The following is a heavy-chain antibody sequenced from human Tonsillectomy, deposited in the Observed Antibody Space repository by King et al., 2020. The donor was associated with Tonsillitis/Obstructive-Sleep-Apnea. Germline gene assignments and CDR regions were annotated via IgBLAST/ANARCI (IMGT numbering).Heavy chain of an antibody. Sequence: VQLVESGGGLAKPGGSLRLSCAASGFIFSDHYMSWIRQAPGKGLEWVSYISSSSSHTNYADSVKGRFTISRDNAKNSLYLQMNSLRAEDTAVYYCARDRGSVRGSSYNLDYWGQGTLVTVSS. CDR1: GFIFSDHY. D-gene: IGHD5-18*01. CDR3: ARDRGSVRGSSYNLDY. J-gene: IGHJ4*02. V-gene: IGHV3-11*06. CDR2: ISSSSSHT.